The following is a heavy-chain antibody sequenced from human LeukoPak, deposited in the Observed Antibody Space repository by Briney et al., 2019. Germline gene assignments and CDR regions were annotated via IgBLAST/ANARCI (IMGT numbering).Heavy chain of an antibody. CDR3: ARSGIGSAFDI. J-gene: IGHJ3*02. V-gene: IGHV3-74*03. Sequence: AGGSLRLSCTASSFTINNFWMHWVRQGPGKGLEWVSRINSDATTTTYGDSVKGRFTVSRDNAKNMVYLEMNSLRGDDTAVYYCARSGIGSAFDIWGQGATVSVCS. D-gene: IGHD1-1*01. CDR2: INSDATTT. CDR1: SFTINNFW.